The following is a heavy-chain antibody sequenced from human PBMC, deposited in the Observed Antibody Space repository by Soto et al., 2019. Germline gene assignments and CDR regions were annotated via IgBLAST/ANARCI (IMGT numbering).Heavy chain of an antibody. J-gene: IGHJ6*02. CDR1: GFTFSSYW. CDR3: ARGFTTVTTRAYGMDV. CDR2: IKQDGSEK. D-gene: IGHD4-17*01. V-gene: IGHV3-7*04. Sequence: EVQLVESGGGLVQPGGSLRLSCAASGFTFSSYWMSWVRQAPGKGLEWVANIKQDGSEKYYVDSVKGRFTISRDNAKNPRYRQVNSLRAEDTAVDYCARGFTTVTTRAYGMDVWGQGTTVTVSS.